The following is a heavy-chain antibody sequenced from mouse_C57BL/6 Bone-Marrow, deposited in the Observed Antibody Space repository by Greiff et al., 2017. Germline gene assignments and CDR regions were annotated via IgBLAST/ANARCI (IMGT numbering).Heavy chain of an antibody. V-gene: IGHV1-69*01. CDR3: ARNPLITTVVGAMDY. CDR1: GYTFTSYW. J-gene: IGHJ4*01. D-gene: IGHD1-1*01. Sequence: VKLQQPGAELVMPGASVKLSCKASGYTFTSYWMHWVKQRPGQGLEWIGEIDPSDSYTNYNQKFKGKSTLTVDKSSSTAYMQLSSLTSEDSAVYYCARNPLITTVVGAMDYWGQGTSVTVSS. CDR2: IDPSDSYT.